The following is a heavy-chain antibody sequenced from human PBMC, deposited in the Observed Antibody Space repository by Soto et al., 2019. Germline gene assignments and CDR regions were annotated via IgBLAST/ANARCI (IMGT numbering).Heavy chain of an antibody. CDR2: IYWNDDK. Sequence: SGPTLVNPTQTLTLTCTFSGFSLSTSGVGVGWIRQPPGKALEWLALIYWNDDKRYSPSLKSRLTITKDTSKNQVVLTMTNMDPVDTATYYCAHRVRRNYYDSSGYYDYFDYWGQGTLVTVSS. J-gene: IGHJ4*02. CDR3: AHRVRRNYYDSSGYYDYFDY. V-gene: IGHV2-5*01. D-gene: IGHD3-22*01. CDR1: GFSLSTSGVG.